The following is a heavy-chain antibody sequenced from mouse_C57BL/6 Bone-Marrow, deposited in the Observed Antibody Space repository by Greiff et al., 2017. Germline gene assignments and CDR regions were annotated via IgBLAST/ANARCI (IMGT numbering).Heavy chain of an antibody. D-gene: IGHD2-3*01. CDR3: ARGGYYPYYAMDY. CDR1: GYSITSGYY. Sequence: EVKLVESGPGLVKPSQSLSLTCSVTGYSITSGYYWNWIRQFPGNKLEWMGYISYDGSNNYNPSLKNRISITLDTSKNQFFLKLNSVTTEDTATYYCARGGYYPYYAMDYWGQGTSVTVSS. CDR2: ISYDGSN. J-gene: IGHJ4*01. V-gene: IGHV3-6*01.